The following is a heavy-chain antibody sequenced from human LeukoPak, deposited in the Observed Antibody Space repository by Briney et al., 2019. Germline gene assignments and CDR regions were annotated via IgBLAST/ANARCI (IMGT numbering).Heavy chain of an antibody. D-gene: IGHD1-26*01. CDR2: ISAYNGNT. CDR3: ARGVGAFSGPGYYFDY. V-gene: IGHV1-18*01. Sequence: GASVKVSCKASGYTFTSCGISGVRQAPGQGLEWMVWISAYNGNTNYAQKLQGRVTMTTDTSTSTAYMELRSLRSDDTAVYYCARGVGAFSGPGYYFDYWGQGTLVTVSS. J-gene: IGHJ4*02. CDR1: GYTFTSCG.